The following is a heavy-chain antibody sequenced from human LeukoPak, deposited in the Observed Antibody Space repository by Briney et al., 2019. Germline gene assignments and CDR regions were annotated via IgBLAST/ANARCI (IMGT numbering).Heavy chain of an antibody. CDR3: ARGGPYCGGDCYWEY. CDR2: IKQDGSEK. Sequence: GGSLRLSCAASGFTFSSYWMSWVRQAPGKGLEWVANIKQDGSEKYYVDSVKGRFTISRDNAKNSLYLQMNSLRAEDTAVYYCARGGPYCGGDCYWEYWGQGTLVTVSS. CDR1: GFTFSSYW. D-gene: IGHD2-21*02. V-gene: IGHV3-7*01. J-gene: IGHJ4*02.